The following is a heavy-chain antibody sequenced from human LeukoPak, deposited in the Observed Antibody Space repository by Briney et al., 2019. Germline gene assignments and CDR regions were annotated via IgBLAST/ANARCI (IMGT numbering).Heavy chain of an antibody. CDR3: AKDARITMIVVVRGARPYYFDY. Sequence: GGSLTLSCAASGFTFSRYAMSWVRQAPGRGLEWVSSISGAGTGIYYGDSVKGRFTISRDNSKNMLYLQMNSLRAEDTAVYYCAKDARITMIVVVRGARPYYFDYWGQGTLVTVSS. J-gene: IGHJ4*02. D-gene: IGHD3-22*01. CDR1: GFTFSRYA. CDR2: ISGAGTGI. V-gene: IGHV3-23*01.